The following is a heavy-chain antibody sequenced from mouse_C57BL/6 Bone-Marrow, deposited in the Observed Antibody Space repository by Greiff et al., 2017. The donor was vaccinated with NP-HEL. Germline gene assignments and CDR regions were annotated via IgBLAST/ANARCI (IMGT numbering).Heavy chain of an antibody. V-gene: IGHV1-62-2*01. CDR1: GYTFTEYT. J-gene: IGHJ2*01. CDR2: FYPGSGSI. CDR3: ASNEDNSSGFLYYFAY. D-gene: IGHD3-2*02. Sequence: VQLQQSGAELVKPGASVKLSCKASGYTFTEYTIHWVKQRSGQGLEWIGWFYPGSGSIKYNEKFKDKATLTADKSSSTVYMELSRLTSEDSAVYFCASNEDNSSGFLYYFAYWGQGTTLTVSS.